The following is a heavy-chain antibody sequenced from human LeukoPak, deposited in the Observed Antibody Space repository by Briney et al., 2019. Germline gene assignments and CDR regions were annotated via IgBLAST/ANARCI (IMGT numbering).Heavy chain of an antibody. V-gene: IGHV1-2*02. CDR2: INPNSGGT. CDR3: ARFVVVPAGSSDY. Sequence: ASVKVSCKASGYTFTGYYMHWVRQAPGQGLEWMGWINPNSGGTNYAQKFQGRVTMTRDTSISTAYMELSRLRSDDTAMYYCARFVVVPAGSSDYWGQGTLVTVSS. J-gene: IGHJ4*02. D-gene: IGHD2-2*01. CDR1: GYTFTGYY.